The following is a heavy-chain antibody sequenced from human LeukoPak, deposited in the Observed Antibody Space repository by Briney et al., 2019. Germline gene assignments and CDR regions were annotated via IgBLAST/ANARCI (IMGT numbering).Heavy chain of an antibody. D-gene: IGHD5-18*01. CDR3: ARVPPRRGYSYGRADY. J-gene: IGHJ4*02. V-gene: IGHV4-34*01. CDR2: INHSGST. Sequence: MASETLSLTCAAYGGSFSGYYWSWIRQPPGKGLEWIGEINHSGSTNYNPSLKSRVTISVDTSKNQFSLKLSSVTAADTAVYYCARVPPRRGYSYGRADYWGQGTLVTVSS. CDR1: GGSFSGYY.